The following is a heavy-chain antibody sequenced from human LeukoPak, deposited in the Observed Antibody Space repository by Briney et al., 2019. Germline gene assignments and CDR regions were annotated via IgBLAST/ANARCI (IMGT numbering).Heavy chain of an antibody. Sequence: GGSLRLSCAASGFTFSSHTMSWVRQAPGKGLEWVSGISGSGVNTYYANSVKGRFTISRDKFMNTLYLQMNSLRAEDTAVYYCANNHYYDSSGYYYFDYWGQGALVTVSS. D-gene: IGHD3-22*01. CDR2: ISGSGVNT. V-gene: IGHV3-23*01. CDR3: ANNHYYDSSGYYYFDY. J-gene: IGHJ4*02. CDR1: GFTFSSHT.